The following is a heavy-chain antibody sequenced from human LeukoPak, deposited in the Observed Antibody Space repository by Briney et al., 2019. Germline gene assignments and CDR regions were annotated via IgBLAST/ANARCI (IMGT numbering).Heavy chain of an antibody. D-gene: IGHD3-22*01. Sequence: GGSLTLFYAPSGLTFSIYAMSWVRHPPGKGLEWVSAISGSGRSTYYADSVKGRFTISRDNSKNTLYLQMNSLRAEDTAVYYCARDDSSGYTYLFDYWGQGTMVTVSS. CDR3: ARDDSSGYTYLFDY. V-gene: IGHV3-23*01. CDR1: GLTFSIYA. CDR2: ISGSGRST. J-gene: IGHJ4*02.